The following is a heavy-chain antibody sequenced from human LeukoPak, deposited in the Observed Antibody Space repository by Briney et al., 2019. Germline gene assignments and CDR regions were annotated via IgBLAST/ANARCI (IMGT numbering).Heavy chain of an antibody. V-gene: IGHV3-23*01. Sequence: HPGGSLRLSCAASGFTFSTYAMSWVRQAPGKGLEWVSVVSGTGGRTYYADSVKGRFTISRDNSKNTLYLQMNSLRAEDTAVYYCASGWLRRDFWGQGTLVTVSS. D-gene: IGHD5-12*01. CDR2: VSGTGGRT. J-gene: IGHJ4*02. CDR1: GFTFSTYA. CDR3: ASGWLRRDF.